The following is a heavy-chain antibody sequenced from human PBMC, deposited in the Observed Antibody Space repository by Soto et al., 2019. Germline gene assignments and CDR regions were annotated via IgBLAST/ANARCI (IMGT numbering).Heavy chain of an antibody. CDR3: ARLSYDSSGYYYVGGFAFDI. J-gene: IGHJ3*02. CDR1: GGSISSSSYY. CDR2: IYYSGST. V-gene: IGHV4-39*01. Sequence: SETLSLTCTVSGGSISSSSYYWGCIRQPPGKGLEWIGSIYYSGSTYYNPSLKSRVTISVDTSKNQFSLKLSSVTAADTAVYYCARLSYDSSGYYYVGGFAFDIWGQGTMVTVSS. D-gene: IGHD3-22*01.